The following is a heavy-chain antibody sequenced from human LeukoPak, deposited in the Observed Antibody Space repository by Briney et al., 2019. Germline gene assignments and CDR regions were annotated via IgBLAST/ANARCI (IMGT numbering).Heavy chain of an antibody. CDR3: IHYGSGSYSTDY. CDR1: GFTFSGAA. CDR2: IRSKANSYAT. D-gene: IGHD3-10*01. J-gene: IGHJ4*02. Sequence: PGGSLRLSCAASGFTFSGAAIHWVRQASGKGLEWVGHIRSKANSYATTYVASVKGRFTISRDDSKNTAYLQMTSLKTEDTAVYYCIHYGSGSYSTDYWGQGALVTVSS. V-gene: IGHV3-73*01.